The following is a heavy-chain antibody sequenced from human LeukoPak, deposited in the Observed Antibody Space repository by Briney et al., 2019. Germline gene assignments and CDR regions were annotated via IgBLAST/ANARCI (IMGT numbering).Heavy chain of an antibody. V-gene: IGHV1-2*02. D-gene: IGHD6-13*01. Sequence: KFQGRVTMTRDTSISTAYMELSRLRSDDTAVYYCASSAAGSNFDYWGQGTLVTVSS. CDR3: ASSAAGSNFDY. J-gene: IGHJ4*02.